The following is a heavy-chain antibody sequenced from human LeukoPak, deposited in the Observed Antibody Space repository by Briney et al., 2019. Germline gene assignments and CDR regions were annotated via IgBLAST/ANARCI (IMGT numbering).Heavy chain of an antibody. CDR2: INAGNGNT. Sequence: ASVTVSCTASGYTFTSYAMHWVRQAPGQRLEWMGWINAGNGNTKYSQKFQGRVTITGDTSASTAYMELSSLRSEDTAVYYCARVGSSTYDYWGQGTLVTVSS. D-gene: IGHD6-6*01. J-gene: IGHJ4*02. CDR1: GYTFTSYA. CDR3: ARVGSSTYDY. V-gene: IGHV1-3*01.